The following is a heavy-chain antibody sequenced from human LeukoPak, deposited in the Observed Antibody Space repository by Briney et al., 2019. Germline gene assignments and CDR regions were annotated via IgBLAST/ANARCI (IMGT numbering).Heavy chain of an antibody. CDR1: RFTFSSYW. Sequence: PGGSLRLSCAASRFTFSSYWMSWVRQVSGKGLVCVARLRGDGTSAMYADSVKGRFTISRDNAKNTLFLQMNSLRVEDTAVYYCARGFHAVHFDSWGQGTLVAVSS. V-gene: IGHV3-74*03. D-gene: IGHD2-8*01. CDR2: LRGDGTSA. J-gene: IGHJ4*02. CDR3: ARGFHAVHFDS.